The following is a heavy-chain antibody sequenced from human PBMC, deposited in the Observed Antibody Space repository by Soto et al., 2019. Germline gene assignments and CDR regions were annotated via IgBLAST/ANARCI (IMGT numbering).Heavy chain of an antibody. CDR2: IYHSGST. D-gene: IGHD6-13*01. CDR3: ERWSHSSSWYQYYYYGMDV. CDR1: GGSISSSNW. V-gene: IGHV4-4*02. Sequence: PSETLSLTCAVSGGSISSSNWWSWVRQPPGKGLEWIGEIYHSGSTNYNPSLKSRVTISVDKSKNQFSLKLSSVTAADTAVYYCERWSHSSSWYQYYYYGMDVWGQGTTVT. J-gene: IGHJ6*02.